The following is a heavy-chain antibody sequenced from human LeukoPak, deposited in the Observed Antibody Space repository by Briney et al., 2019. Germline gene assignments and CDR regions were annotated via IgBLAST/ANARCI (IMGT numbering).Heavy chain of an antibody. CDR3: ARVSDYDILTGYKAYYYYMDV. Sequence: ASVKVSCKASGYTFTSYGISWVRQAPGQGLDWMGWISAYNGNTNYAQKLQGRVTMTTDTSTSTAYMELRSLRSDDTAVYYCARVSDYDILTGYKAYYYYMDVWGKGTTVTVSS. D-gene: IGHD3-9*01. CDR1: GYTFTSYG. V-gene: IGHV1-18*01. CDR2: ISAYNGNT. J-gene: IGHJ6*03.